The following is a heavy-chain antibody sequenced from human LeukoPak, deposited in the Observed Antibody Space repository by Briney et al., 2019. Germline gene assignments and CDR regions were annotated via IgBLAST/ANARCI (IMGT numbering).Heavy chain of an antibody. J-gene: IGHJ6*03. CDR3: ARAEYSSSSYYYYYMDV. CDR1: GGSISSGSYY. CDR2: IYTSGST. D-gene: IGHD6-6*01. V-gene: IGHV4-61*02. Sequence: SQTLSLTCTVSGGSISSGSYYWSWIRQPAGKGLEWIGRIYTSGSTNYNPSLKSRVTISVDTSKNQFSLKLSSVTAADTAVYYCARAEYSSSSYYYYYMDVWGKGTTVTVSS.